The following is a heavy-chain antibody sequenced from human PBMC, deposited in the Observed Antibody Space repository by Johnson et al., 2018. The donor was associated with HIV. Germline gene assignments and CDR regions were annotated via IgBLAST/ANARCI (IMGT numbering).Heavy chain of an antibody. D-gene: IGHD2-21*01. CDR1: GFTFSSYA. V-gene: IGHV3-30*04. CDR2: ISYDGSNK. CDR3: TKGIVVGTPHDAFDI. J-gene: IGHJ3*02. Sequence: QVQLVESGGGVVQPGRSLRLSCAASGFTFSSYAMHWVRQAPGKGLEWVAVISYDGSNKYYADSVKGRFTISRDNSKNTLYLQMNSLKPEDTALYYCTKGIVVGTPHDAFDIWGQGKMVTVSS.